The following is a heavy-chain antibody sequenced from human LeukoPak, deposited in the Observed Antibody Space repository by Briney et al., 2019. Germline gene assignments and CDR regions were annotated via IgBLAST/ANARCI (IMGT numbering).Heavy chain of an antibody. V-gene: IGHV3-30*18. J-gene: IGHJ4*02. D-gene: IGHD6-19*01. CDR3: AKAGGLADFDY. Sequence: PGGSLRLSCAASGFTFSSYGMHWVRQAPGKGLEWVAVISYDGSNKYYADSVKGRFTISRDNSKNTLYLQMNSLRAEDTAVYYCAKAGGLADFDYWGQGTLVTVSS. CDR2: ISYDGSNK. CDR1: GFTFSSYG.